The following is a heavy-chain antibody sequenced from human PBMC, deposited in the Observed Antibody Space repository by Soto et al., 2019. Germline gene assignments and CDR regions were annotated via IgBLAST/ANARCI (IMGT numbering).Heavy chain of an antibody. D-gene: IGHD2-15*01. Sequence: QVQLQQWGAGLLKPSETLSLTCAVYGGSFSGYYWSWIRQPPGKGLEWIGEINHSGSTNYNPSLKSRVTISVDTSKNQFSLKLSSVTAADTAVYYCARGEVVAATPFDPWGQGTLVTVSS. V-gene: IGHV4-34*01. J-gene: IGHJ5*02. CDR3: ARGEVVAATPFDP. CDR2: INHSGST. CDR1: GGSFSGYY.